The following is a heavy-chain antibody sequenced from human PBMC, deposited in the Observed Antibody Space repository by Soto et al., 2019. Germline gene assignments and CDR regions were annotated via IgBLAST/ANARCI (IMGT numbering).Heavy chain of an antibody. CDR1: GYTFTGYY. D-gene: IGHD3-16*02. V-gene: IGHV1-2*04. J-gene: IGHJ4*02. Sequence: QVQLVQSGAEVKKPGASVKVSCKASGYTFTGYYMHWVRQAPGQGLEWMGWINPNSGGTNYAQKFQGLGTMTRDTSSSTAYMELSRLRSDDTAVYYCARDGTAYDYIWGSSRPLYYFDYWGQGTLVTVSS. CDR2: INPNSGGT. CDR3: ARDGTAYDYIWGSSRPLYYFDY.